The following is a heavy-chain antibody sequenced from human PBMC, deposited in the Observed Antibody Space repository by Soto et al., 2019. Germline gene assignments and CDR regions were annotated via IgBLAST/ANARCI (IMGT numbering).Heavy chain of an antibody. V-gene: IGHV1-69*01. J-gene: IGHJ6*02. Sequence: QVQLVQSGAEVKEPGSSVKVSCKASGGTFSSYAISWVRQAPGQGLEWMGGIIPIFGTANYAQKFQGRVTITADESTITAYMELSSLRSEDTAVYYCARGDIVVVPAATRIDYYYYGMDVWGQGTTVTVSS. CDR3: ARGDIVVVPAATRIDYYYYGMDV. D-gene: IGHD2-2*01. CDR1: GGTFSSYA. CDR2: IIPIFGTA.